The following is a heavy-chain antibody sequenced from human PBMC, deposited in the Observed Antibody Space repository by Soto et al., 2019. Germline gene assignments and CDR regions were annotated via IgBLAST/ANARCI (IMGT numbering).Heavy chain of an antibody. D-gene: IGHD6-6*01. V-gene: IGHV4-34*01. CDR2: INHSGST. CDR1: GGSFSGYY. J-gene: IGHJ6*03. Sequence: SQTLSLTCAVYGGSFSGYYWSWIRQPPGKGLEWIGEINHSGSTNYNPSLKSRVTISVDTSKNQFSLKLSSVTAGDTAVYYCASGEYSSSSYYYYYYMDVWGKGTTVTVSS. CDR3: ASGEYSSSSYYYYYYMDV.